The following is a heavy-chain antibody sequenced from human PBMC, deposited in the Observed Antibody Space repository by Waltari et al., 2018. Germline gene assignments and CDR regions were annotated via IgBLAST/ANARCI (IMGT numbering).Heavy chain of an antibody. CDR1: GFTFSSYE. CDR2: ISSSGSTI. V-gene: IGHV3-48*03. CDR3: AVGYCSSGRCIP. D-gene: IGHD2-15*01. Sequence: EVQLVESGGGLVQPGGSLRLSCAACGFTFSSYEMNWVRQAPGKGLEWVSYISSSGSTIYYADSVKGRFTISRDNAKNSVYLQMNSLRAEDTAVYYCAVGYCSSGRCIPWGQGTLVTVSS. J-gene: IGHJ5*02.